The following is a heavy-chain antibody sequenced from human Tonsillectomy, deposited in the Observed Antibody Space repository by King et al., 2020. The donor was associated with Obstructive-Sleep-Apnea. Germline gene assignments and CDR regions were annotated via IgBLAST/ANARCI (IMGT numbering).Heavy chain of an antibody. V-gene: IGHV3-33*01. Sequence: VQLVESGGGVVQPGRSLRLSCTTSGFTFRNHGKNWVRQAPGKGLEWVAGIHFDGSKNYYADSVKGRFTISRDDSKNTVFLQMNSLRAEDTALYYCARDISYYSFDYWGQGTLVTVSS. CDR3: ARDISYYSFDY. D-gene: IGHD1-26*01. CDR1: GFTFRNHG. CDR2: IHFDGSKN. J-gene: IGHJ4*02.